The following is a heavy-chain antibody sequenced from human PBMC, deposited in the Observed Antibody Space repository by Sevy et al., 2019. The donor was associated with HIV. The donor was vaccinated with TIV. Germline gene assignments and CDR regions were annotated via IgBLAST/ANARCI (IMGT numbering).Heavy chain of an antibody. V-gene: IGHV3-74*01. D-gene: IGHD4-17*01. J-gene: IGHJ3*02. CDR3: ASVYGDYAGVGAFDI. Sequence: GGSLRLSCAASGFTFSSYWMHWVRQAPGKGLVWVSRINSDGSSTSYAHSVKGRFTISRDNAKNTLYLQMNSLRAEDTAVYYCASVYGDYAGVGAFDIWGQGTMVTVSS. CDR2: INSDGSST. CDR1: GFTFSSYW.